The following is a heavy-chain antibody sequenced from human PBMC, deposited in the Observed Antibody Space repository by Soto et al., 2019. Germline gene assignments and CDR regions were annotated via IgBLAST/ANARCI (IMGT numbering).Heavy chain of an antibody. CDR3: ATNYGSGRTHCDY. D-gene: IGHD3-10*01. CDR1: RGTFSYNT. V-gene: IGHV1-69*02. CDR2: VIPMVGMS. Sequence: QVQLVQSGAEVKKPGSSVKVSCTASRGTFSYNTISWVRQAPGQGLEWMGRVIPMVGMSSYAQKFQGRLTITADKSTSTVYMVLNSLRPEDTAVYYCATNYGSGRTHCDYWGQGTLVTVSS. J-gene: IGHJ4*02.